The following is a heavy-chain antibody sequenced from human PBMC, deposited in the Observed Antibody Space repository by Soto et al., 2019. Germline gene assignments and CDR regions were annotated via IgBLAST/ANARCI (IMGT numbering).Heavy chain of an antibody. V-gene: IGHV3-23*01. CDR2: ISGSGGST. CDR3: ARGTIVARQHLDY. Sequence: GSLRLSCAASGFTFSSYAMSWVRQAPGKGLEWVSAISGSGGSTYYADSVRGRFTISRDNSKNTLYLQMDSLRAEDTAVYYCARGTIVARQHLDYWGQGTLVTVSS. J-gene: IGHJ4*02. D-gene: IGHD6-6*01. CDR1: GFTFSSYA.